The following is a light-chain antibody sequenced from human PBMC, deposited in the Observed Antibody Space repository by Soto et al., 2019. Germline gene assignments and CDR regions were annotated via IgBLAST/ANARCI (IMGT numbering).Light chain of an antibody. CDR3: QQYNNFWT. CDR1: QSVSSN. J-gene: IGKJ1*01. Sequence: EIVMTQSPATLSVSPGERVTLSCRASQSVSSNLAWYQQKPGQAPRLLIYGASTRATGIPARFSGSGSGTEFTLTISSLQYEDFAVYYCQQYNNFWTFGQGTKVEIK. V-gene: IGKV3-15*01. CDR2: GAS.